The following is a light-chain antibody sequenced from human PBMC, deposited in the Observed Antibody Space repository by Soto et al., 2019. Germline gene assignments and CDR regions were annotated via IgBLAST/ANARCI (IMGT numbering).Light chain of an antibody. V-gene: IGKV3-20*01. CDR2: GAF. Sequence: EIVLTQSPATLSLSPGDRATLSCRASQSVSSSYLAWYQQKPGQAPRLIIYGAFTRANGIPDRFSGSGSGTEFTLTIRRLEPEDFAAYYCQQYGISPTWTFGQGTKVDIK. J-gene: IGKJ1*01. CDR3: QQYGISPTWT. CDR1: QSVSSSY.